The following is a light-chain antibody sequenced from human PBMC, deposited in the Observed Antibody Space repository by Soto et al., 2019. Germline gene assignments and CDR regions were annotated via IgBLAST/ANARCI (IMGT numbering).Light chain of an antibody. J-gene: IGKJ3*01. CDR3: QQYNNWPGT. Sequence: EIVMTQSPATLSVSPGERATLSCRASQSVSSNLAWYQQKPGQAPRLLIYGASTRATGIPARFSGSGSGTEFTLTISSLQSEDFAVYYCQQYNNWPGTFGPGTKVD. V-gene: IGKV3-15*01. CDR2: GAS. CDR1: QSVSSN.